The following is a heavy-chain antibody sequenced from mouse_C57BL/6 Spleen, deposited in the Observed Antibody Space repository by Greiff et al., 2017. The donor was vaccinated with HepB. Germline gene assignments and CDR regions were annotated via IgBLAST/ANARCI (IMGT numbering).Heavy chain of an antibody. CDR3: ARGDYDYDGLDY. Sequence: QVQLQQSGAELVRPGSSVKLSCKASGYTFTSYWMDWVKQRPGQGLEWIGNIYPSDSETHYNQKFKDKATLTVDKSSSTAYMQLSSLKSEESAVYYCARGDYDYDGLDYWGQGTTLTVSS. V-gene: IGHV1-61*01. CDR1: GYTFTSYW. CDR2: IYPSDSET. J-gene: IGHJ2*01. D-gene: IGHD2-4*01.